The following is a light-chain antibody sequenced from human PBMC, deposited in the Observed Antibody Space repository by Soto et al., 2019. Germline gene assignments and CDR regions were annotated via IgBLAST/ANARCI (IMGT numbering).Light chain of an antibody. CDR2: DDR. Sequence: SYELTQPPSVSVAPGQTARITCGGSNIGGRSVHWYQQKPGQAPILVVYDDRDRPSGIPERFSGSNSGNTATLTISRVEVGDEAEYYCQVWDSSSDHWVFGGGTKLTVL. V-gene: IGLV3-21*02. CDR3: QVWDSSSDHWV. CDR1: NIGGRS. J-gene: IGLJ3*02.